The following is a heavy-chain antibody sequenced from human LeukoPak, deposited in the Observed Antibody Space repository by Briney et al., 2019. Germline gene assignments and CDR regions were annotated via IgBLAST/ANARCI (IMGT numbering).Heavy chain of an antibody. V-gene: IGHV1-69*05. Sequence: SVKVSCKASGGSFSSYAISWVRQAPGQGLEWMGGIIPIFGSANYAQKFQGRVTIATNESTSTAYMELSSLRSDDTAVYYCARGLSRELLSYYDYWGQGTLVTVSS. D-gene: IGHD1-26*01. J-gene: IGHJ4*02. CDR2: IIPIFGSA. CDR3: ARGLSRELLSYYDY. CDR1: GGSFSSYA.